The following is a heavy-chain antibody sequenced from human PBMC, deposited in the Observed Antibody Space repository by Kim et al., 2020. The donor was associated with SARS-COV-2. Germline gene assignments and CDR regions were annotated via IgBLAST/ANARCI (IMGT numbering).Heavy chain of an antibody. V-gene: IGHV1-18*01. CDR2: ISAYNGNT. CDR1: GYTFTSYG. Sequence: ASVKVSCKASGYTFTSYGISWVRQAPGQGLEWMGWISAYNGNTNYAQKLQGRVTMTTDTSTSTAYMELRSLRSDDTAVYYCAREGRKQWLDADFDYWGQGTLVTVSS. J-gene: IGHJ4*02. D-gene: IGHD6-19*01. CDR3: AREGRKQWLDADFDY.